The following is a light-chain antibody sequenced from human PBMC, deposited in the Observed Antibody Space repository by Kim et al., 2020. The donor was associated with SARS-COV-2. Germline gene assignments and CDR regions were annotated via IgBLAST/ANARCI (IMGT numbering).Light chain of an antibody. CDR1: SNDVGRYNY. CDR3: SSFTSSSTLV. Sequence: QSALTQPASVSGSPGQSITISCTGTSNDVGRYNYVSWYRQHPGKAPKLIIYDVSNRPSGVSNRFSGSKSGNTASLTISGLQAEDETDYYCSSFTSSSTLVFGGGTQLTVL. CDR2: DVS. J-gene: IGLJ3*02. V-gene: IGLV2-14*03.